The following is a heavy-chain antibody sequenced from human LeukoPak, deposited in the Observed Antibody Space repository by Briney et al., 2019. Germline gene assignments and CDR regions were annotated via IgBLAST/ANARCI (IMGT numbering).Heavy chain of an antibody. J-gene: IGHJ4*02. CDR2: ISYDGSNK. V-gene: IGHV3-30-3*01. CDR1: GFTFSSYA. CDR3: ARSMGSGHYYVADY. Sequence: PGGSLRLSCAASGFTFSSYAMSWVRQAPGKGLEWVAVISYDGSNKYYADSVKGRFTISRDNAKNSLFLQMNSLRVEDTAVYYCARSMGSGHYYVADYWGQGTRSPSPQ. D-gene: IGHD3-22*01.